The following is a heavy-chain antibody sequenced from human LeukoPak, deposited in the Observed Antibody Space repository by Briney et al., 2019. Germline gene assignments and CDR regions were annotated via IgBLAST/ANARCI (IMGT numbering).Heavy chain of an antibody. CDR1: GFTFSTYR. D-gene: IGHD3-16*01. J-gene: IGHJ6*02. CDR3: ARVGPPSYAMDV. V-gene: IGHV3-74*01. Sequence: GGSLRLSCAASGFTFSTYRMHWVRQAPGKGLLWVSRIEGDGSGTTYADSVKGRFTISRDNAKSTLYLQMNSLRDEDTAVYYCARVGPPSYAMDVWGQGTTVTVSS. CDR2: IEGDGSGT.